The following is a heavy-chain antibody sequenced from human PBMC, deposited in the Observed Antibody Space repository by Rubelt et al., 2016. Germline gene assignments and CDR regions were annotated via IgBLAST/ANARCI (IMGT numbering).Heavy chain of an antibody. J-gene: IGHJ4*02. CDR2: ISYDGSNK. D-gene: IGHD6-19*01. CDR3: AKGLSTYSSGWYRAPLIDS. CDR1: GFTFNIYA. V-gene: IGHV3-30*04. Sequence: QVQLVESGGGVVQPGRSLRLSCAASGFTFNIYAMHWVRQAPGKGLEWVAVISYDGSNKYHADSVKGRFTISRDNSKNTVYLQMNSLRTDETAVYYCAKGLSTYSSGWYRAPLIDSWGQGTLVIVSS.